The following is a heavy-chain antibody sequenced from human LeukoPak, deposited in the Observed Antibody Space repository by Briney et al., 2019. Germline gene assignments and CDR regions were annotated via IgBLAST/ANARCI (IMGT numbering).Heavy chain of an antibody. D-gene: IGHD1-26*01. V-gene: IGHV3-23*01. Sequence: PGRSLRLSCAASGFTFRSCAMHWVRQAPGKGLEWVSAIEGATTTTHCADSVKGRFTISKDSSANTLYLQMNGLRAEDTAIYYCGKDMSRWAVDYWGQATLVTVSS. CDR1: GFTFRSCA. J-gene: IGHJ4*02. CDR3: GKDMSRWAVDY. CDR2: IEGATTTT.